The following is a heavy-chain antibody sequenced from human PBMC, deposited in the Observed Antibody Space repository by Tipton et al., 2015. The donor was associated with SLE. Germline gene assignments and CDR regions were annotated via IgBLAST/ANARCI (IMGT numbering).Heavy chain of an antibody. CDR2: IYSSGST. J-gene: IGHJ4*02. CDR1: GGSISGYY. V-gene: IGHV4-4*07. CDR3: ARGGGSYYDY. Sequence: TLSLTCIVSGGSISGYYWSWIRQPAGKGLEWIGRIYSSGSTIYNPSLKSRLTLALDMSNNQFSLRVRSVTAADTAVYYCARGGGSYYDYWGQGRLVTVSS. D-gene: IGHD1-26*01.